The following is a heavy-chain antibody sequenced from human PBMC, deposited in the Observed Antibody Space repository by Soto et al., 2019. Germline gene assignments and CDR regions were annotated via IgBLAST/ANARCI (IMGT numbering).Heavy chain of an antibody. CDR2: IYNSGST. CDR1: GGSISSYY. J-gene: IGHJ4*02. V-gene: IGHV4-59*08. Sequence: QVQLQESGPGLVKPSETLSLTCTVSGGSISSYYWSWIRQPPGKGLEWIGYIYNSGSTNYNPSLKSRVTISVDTSKNQFSLKQSSVTAADTAVYYCARGSTGYSSSWYRYWGQGTLVTVSS. D-gene: IGHD6-13*01. CDR3: ARGSTGYSSSWYRY.